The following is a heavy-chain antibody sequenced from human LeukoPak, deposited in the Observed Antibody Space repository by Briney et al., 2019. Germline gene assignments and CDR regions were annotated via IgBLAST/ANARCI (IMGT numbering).Heavy chain of an antibody. J-gene: IGHJ5*02. CDR3: ARTVVRARSGSWFDP. CDR2: INPNSGGT. CDR1: GYTFTGYY. V-gene: IGHV1-2*02. Sequence: ASVKVSCKASGYTFTGYYMHWVRQAPGQGLEWMGWINPNSGGTNYAQKFQGRVTMTRDTSISTAYMELSRLRSEDTAVYYCARTVVRARSGSWFDPWGQGTLVTVSS. D-gene: IGHD3-10*01.